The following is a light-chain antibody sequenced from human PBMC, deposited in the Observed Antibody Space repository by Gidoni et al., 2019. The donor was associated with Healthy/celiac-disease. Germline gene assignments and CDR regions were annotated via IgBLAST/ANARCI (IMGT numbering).Light chain of an antibody. Sequence: DIQMTQSPSTLSASVGDRVTITCRARQSISSWLAWYQQKPGKAPKLLIYKASSLESGVPSRFSGSGSGTEFTLTISNLQPDDFATYYCQQYNSYPFTFGPGTKVDIK. J-gene: IGKJ3*01. CDR2: KAS. CDR3: QQYNSYPFT. V-gene: IGKV1-5*03. CDR1: QSISSW.